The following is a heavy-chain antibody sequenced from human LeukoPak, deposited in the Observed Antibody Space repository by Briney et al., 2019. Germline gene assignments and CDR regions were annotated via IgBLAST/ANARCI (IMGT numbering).Heavy chain of an antibody. CDR3: AKDLSIWFGEFPDAFDI. CDR1: GFTFSSYA. J-gene: IGHJ3*02. Sequence: GGSLRLSCAASGFTFSSYAMSWVRQAPGKGLEWVSAISGSGGSTYYADSVKGRFTISRDNSKNTLYLRMNSLRAEDTAVYYCAKDLSIWFGEFPDAFDIWGQGTMVTVSS. CDR2: ISGSGGST. V-gene: IGHV3-23*01. D-gene: IGHD3-10*01.